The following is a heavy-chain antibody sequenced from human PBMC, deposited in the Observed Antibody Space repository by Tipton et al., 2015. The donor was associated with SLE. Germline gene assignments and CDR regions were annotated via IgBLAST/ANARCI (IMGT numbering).Heavy chain of an antibody. CDR1: GGYITSDIYY. CDR2: VYDSGTT. D-gene: IGHD1-26*01. V-gene: IGHV4-39*07. CDR3: ARVVAVGATHYYDMDV. Sequence: TLSLTCFVSGGYITSDIYYWGWIRQPPGKGLEWIGSVYDSGTTYYNPSLESRVTMTVDTSKTQFSLKLRSVTAADTAVYYCARVVAVGATHYYDMDVWGQGP. J-gene: IGHJ6*02.